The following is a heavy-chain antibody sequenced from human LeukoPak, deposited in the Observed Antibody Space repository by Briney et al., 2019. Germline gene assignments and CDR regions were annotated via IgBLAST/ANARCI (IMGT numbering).Heavy chain of an antibody. D-gene: IGHD6-13*01. CDR3: ARIGAGSSRDY. J-gene: IGHJ4*02. CDR2: IVGSSST. CDR1: GFTFSNFA. Sequence: GGSLRLSCAASGFTFSNFAMTWVRQAPGKGLEWVSSIVGSSSTYYADSLKGRFTISRDNAKNSLYLQMNSLRAEDTAVYNCARIGAGSSRDYWGQGTLVTVSS. V-gene: IGHV3-21*01.